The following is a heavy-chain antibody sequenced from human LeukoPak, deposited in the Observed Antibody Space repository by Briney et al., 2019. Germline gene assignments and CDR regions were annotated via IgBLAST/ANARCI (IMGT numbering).Heavy chain of an antibody. CDR3: ARERGGGGWQQLVYFDY. CDR2: ISSSSYI. V-gene: IGHV3-21*01. Sequence: GGSLRLSCAASGFTFSSYSMNWVRQAPGKGLEWVSSISSSSYIYYADSVKGRFTISRDNAKNSLYLQMNGLRAEDTAVYYCARERGGGGWQQLVYFDYWGQGTLVTVSS. J-gene: IGHJ4*02. D-gene: IGHD6-13*01. CDR1: GFTFSSYS.